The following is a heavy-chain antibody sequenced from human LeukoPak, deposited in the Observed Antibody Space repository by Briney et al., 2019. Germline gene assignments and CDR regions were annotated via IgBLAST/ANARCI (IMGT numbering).Heavy chain of an antibody. CDR1: GFTFSSYA. V-gene: IGHV3-30*04. J-gene: IGHJ4*02. D-gene: IGHD3-10*01. CDR3: ARDQRITMVRGVISTRPFDY. Sequence: PGGSLRLSCAASGFTFSSYAMHWVRQAPGKGLEWVAVICCDGSNKYYADSVKGRFTISRDNSKNTLYLQMNSLRAEDTAVYYCARDQRITMVRGVISTRPFDYWGQGTLVT. CDR2: ICCDGSNK.